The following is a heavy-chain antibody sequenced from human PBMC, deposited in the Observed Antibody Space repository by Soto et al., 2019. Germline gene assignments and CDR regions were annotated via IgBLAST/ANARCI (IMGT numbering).Heavy chain of an antibody. V-gene: IGHV3-11*01. CDR2: ISSSGNTI. CDR1: GFTFSDYY. J-gene: IGHJ4*02. Sequence: QVQLVESGGGLVKPSGSLRIACAASGFTFSDYYMSWVRQAPGNGLEWVSYISSSGNTIYYADSVKGRFTISRDNAKNSVYLQMNSLRAEDTALYFCAKMSSENYYDPVFSWGQGTLVTVSS. D-gene: IGHD3-22*01. CDR3: AKMSSENYYDPVFS.